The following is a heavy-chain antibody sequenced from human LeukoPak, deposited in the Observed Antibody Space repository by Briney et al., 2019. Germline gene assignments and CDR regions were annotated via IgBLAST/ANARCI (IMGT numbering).Heavy chain of an antibody. V-gene: IGHV3-21*01. CDR3: ARECMDTTMVDAFDI. CDR2: ISSSSNYI. J-gene: IGHJ3*02. D-gene: IGHD5-18*01. Sequence: PGGSLRLSCAASGFTFSDYIMNWVRQAPGKGLEWVSYISSSSNYIYYADSVKGRFTISRDNAKNSLHLQMNSLRAEDTAVYYCARECMDTTMVDAFDIWGQGTMVTVSS. CDR1: GFTFSDYI.